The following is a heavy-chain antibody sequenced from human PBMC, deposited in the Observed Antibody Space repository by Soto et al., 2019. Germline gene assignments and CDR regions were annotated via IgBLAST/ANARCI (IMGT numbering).Heavy chain of an antibody. D-gene: IGHD4-17*01. J-gene: IGHJ3*02. V-gene: IGHV1-2*04. CDR1: GYTFTGYY. CDR2: INPNSGGT. Sequence: ASVKVSCKASGYTFTGYYMHWVRQAPGQGLEWMGWINPNSGGTNYAQKFQGWVTMTRDTSISTAYMELSRLRSDDTAVYYCARATTVTTYAFDIWGRGTMVTVSS. CDR3: ARATTVTTYAFDI.